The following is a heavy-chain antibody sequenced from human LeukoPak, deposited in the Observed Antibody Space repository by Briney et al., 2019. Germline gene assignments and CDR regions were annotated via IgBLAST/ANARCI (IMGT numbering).Heavy chain of an antibody. CDR3: ARRITGTTSDSFDS. CDR2: ISYTGST. J-gene: IGHJ4*02. CDR1: GGSISSSRYF. D-gene: IGHD1-20*01. Sequence: SETLSLTCTVSGGSISSSRYFWGWLRQPPGTGLEWLGSISYTGSTYYNPSLKSRVIISVDTSKNQFSLKLSSVTAADTAVYYCARRITGTTSDSFDSWGKGTLVTVSS. V-gene: IGHV4-39*01.